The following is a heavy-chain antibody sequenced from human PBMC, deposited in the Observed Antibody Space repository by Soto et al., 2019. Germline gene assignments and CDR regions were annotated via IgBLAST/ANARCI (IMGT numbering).Heavy chain of an antibody. CDR3: ARYCSGGSCFGVSGADY. Sequence: QVQLQQWGAGLLKPSETLSLTCAVYGGSFSGYYWSWIRQPPGKGLEWIGEINHSGSTNYNPTLKSRVTVSVDTSKNQFSLKLSSVTAADTAVYYCARYCSGGSCFGVSGADYWGQGTLVTVSS. CDR1: GGSFSGYY. D-gene: IGHD2-15*01. J-gene: IGHJ4*02. CDR2: INHSGST. V-gene: IGHV4-34*01.